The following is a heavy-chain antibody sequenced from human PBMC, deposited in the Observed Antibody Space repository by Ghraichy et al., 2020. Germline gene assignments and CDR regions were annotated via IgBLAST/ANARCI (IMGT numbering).Heavy chain of an antibody. D-gene: IGHD3-22*01. CDR2: TYYRSKWYN. Sequence: SETLSLTCAISGDSVSSNSAAWNWIRQSPSRGLEWLGRTYYRSKWYNDYAVSVKSRITINPDTSKNQFSLQLNSVTPEDTAVYYCARSPYYYDSSGYYLTTHFDYWGQGTLVTVSS. J-gene: IGHJ4*02. CDR1: GDSVSSNSAA. CDR3: ARSPYYYDSSGYYLTTHFDY. V-gene: IGHV6-1*01.